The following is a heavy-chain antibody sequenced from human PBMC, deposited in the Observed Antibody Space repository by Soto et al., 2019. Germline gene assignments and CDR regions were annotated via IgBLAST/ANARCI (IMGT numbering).Heavy chain of an antibody. CDR2: IYYSGST. CDR3: ARDRLIDGYNYHDY. D-gene: IGHD5-12*01. Sequence: SETLSLTCTVSGGSISSYYWSWIRQPPGKGLEWIGYIYYSGSTNYNPSLKSRVTISVDTSKNQFSLKLSSVTAADTAAYYCARDRLIDGYNYHDYWGQGTLVTVSS. V-gene: IGHV4-59*01. CDR1: GGSISSYY. J-gene: IGHJ4*02.